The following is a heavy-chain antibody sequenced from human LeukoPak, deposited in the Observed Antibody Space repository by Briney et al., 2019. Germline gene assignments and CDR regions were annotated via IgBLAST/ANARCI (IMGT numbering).Heavy chain of an antibody. V-gene: IGHV1-24*01. CDR1: GYTFTGYY. CDR2: FDPEDGET. CDR3: ATFVYYDSSGYLHPDY. Sequence: ASVKVSCKASGYTFTGYYMHWVRQAPGQGLEWMGGFDPEDGETIYAQKFQGRVTMTEDTSTDAAYMELSSLRSEDTAVYYCATFVYYDSSGYLHPDYWGQGTLVTVSS. D-gene: IGHD3-22*01. J-gene: IGHJ4*02.